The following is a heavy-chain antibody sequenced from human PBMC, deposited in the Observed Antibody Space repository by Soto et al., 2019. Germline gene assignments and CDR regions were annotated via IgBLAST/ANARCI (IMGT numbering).Heavy chain of an antibody. J-gene: IGHJ4*02. V-gene: IGHV3-64*04. D-gene: IGHD2-2*01. CDR3: TTDANIVVVPAAIFRPDY. CDR2: ITRDGDST. CDR1: GFTFSNSA. Sequence: GGSLRLSCAASGFTFSNSAMHWVRQPPGEGLEYISSITRDGDSTQYADSVRARFTISRDNSKNTLYQQMNSLKTEDTAVYYYTTDANIVVVPAAIFRPDYWGQGTLVTVSS.